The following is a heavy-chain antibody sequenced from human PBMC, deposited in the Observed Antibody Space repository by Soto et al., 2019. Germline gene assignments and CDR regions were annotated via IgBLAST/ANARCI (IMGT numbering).Heavy chain of an antibody. Sequence: ASVKVSCKASGFTFTSSAVQWVRQARGQRLEWIGWIVVGSGNTNYAQKFQERVTITRDMSTSTAYMELSSLRSEDTAVYYCAREVGTTVTYYYYMDVWGKGTTVTVSS. V-gene: IGHV1-58*01. CDR1: GFTFTSSA. J-gene: IGHJ6*03. D-gene: IGHD4-17*01. CDR3: AREVGTTVTYYYYMDV. CDR2: IVVGSGNT.